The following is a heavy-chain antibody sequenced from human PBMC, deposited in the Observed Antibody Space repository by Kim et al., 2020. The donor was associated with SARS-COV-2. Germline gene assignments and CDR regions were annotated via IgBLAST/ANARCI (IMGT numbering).Heavy chain of an antibody. J-gene: IGHJ6*02. CDR2: ISSDGSHK. D-gene: IGHD3-3*01. V-gene: IGHV3-30*18. Sequence: GGSLRLSCTASGFTFSSYGMHWVRQAPGKGLEWVAVISSDGSHKYYADSVKGRFTISRDNSKNTLSLQMNSLRAEDTAVYYCAKEGLVAIFGVVTENPDYGMDVGGQGPTVTVS. CDR1: GFTFSSYG. CDR3: AKEGLVAIFGVVTENPDYGMDV.